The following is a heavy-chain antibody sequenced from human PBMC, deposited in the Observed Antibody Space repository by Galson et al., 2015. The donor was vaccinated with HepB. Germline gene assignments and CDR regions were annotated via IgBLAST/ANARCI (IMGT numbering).Heavy chain of an antibody. CDR2: ISSSSSTI. CDR1: GFPFSSYS. Sequence: SLRLSCAASGFPFSSYSMNWVRQAPGKGLEWVSYISSSSSTIYYADSVKGRFTIARDNANNSLYLQMNSLRAEDTAVYYCARLDSNYLYYYYYYMDVWGKGTTVTVSS. J-gene: IGHJ6*03. D-gene: IGHD4-11*01. V-gene: IGHV3-48*01. CDR3: ARLDSNYLYYYYYYMDV.